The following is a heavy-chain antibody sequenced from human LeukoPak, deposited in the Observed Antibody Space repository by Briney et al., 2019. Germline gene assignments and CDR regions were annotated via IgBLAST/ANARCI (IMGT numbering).Heavy chain of an antibody. V-gene: IGHV3-30*18. J-gene: IGHJ4*02. CDR3: AKDPATNPPDY. D-gene: IGHD2-8*01. CDR1: GFTFSSYG. Sequence: PGGSLRLSCAASGFTFSSYGMHWVRQAPGKGLEWVAVISYDGSNKYYADSVKGRFTISRDNSKNTVYLQMNSLRAEDTAVYYCAKDPATNPPDYWGQGTLVTVSS. CDR2: ISYDGSNK.